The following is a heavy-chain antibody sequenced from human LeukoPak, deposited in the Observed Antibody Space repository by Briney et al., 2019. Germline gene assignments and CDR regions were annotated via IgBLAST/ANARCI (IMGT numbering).Heavy chain of an antibody. Sequence: GGSLRLSCAASGFTFSSYWMSWVRQAPGKGLEWVANIKQGGSEKYYVDSVKGRFTISRDNAKNSLYLQMNSLRAEDTAVYYCARDYYDSSGYFGPLDYWGQGTLVTVSS. V-gene: IGHV3-7*01. CDR1: GFTFSSYW. CDR3: ARDYYDSSGYFGPLDY. D-gene: IGHD3-22*01. J-gene: IGHJ4*02. CDR2: IKQGGSEK.